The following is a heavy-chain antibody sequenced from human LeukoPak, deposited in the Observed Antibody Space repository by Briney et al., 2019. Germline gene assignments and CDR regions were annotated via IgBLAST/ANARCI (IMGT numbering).Heavy chain of an antibody. CDR3: ARYSYAYFDY. J-gene: IGHJ4*02. CDR1: GGSISSYY. D-gene: IGHD5-18*01. CDR2: IYHSGST. Sequence: SETLSLTCTVSGGSISSYYWSWIRQPPGKGLEWIGYIYHSGSTNYNSSLKSRVTISVDASKNQFSLKLSSVTAADTAVYFCARYSYAYFDYWGQGTLVTVSS. V-gene: IGHV4-59*01.